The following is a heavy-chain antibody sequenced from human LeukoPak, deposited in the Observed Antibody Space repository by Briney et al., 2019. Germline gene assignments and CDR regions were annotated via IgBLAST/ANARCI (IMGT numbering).Heavy chain of an antibody. CDR3: ARVRLRRGNFDY. J-gene: IGHJ4*02. V-gene: IGHV4-34*01. CDR2: INHSGST. CDR1: GGSFSGYY. D-gene: IGHD5-12*01. Sequence: PSETLSLTCAVYGGSFSGYYWSWIRQPPGKGLEWIGEINHSGSTNYNPSLKSRVTISVDTSKNQFSLKLSSVTAADTAVYYCARVRLRRGNFDYWGQGTLVTVSS.